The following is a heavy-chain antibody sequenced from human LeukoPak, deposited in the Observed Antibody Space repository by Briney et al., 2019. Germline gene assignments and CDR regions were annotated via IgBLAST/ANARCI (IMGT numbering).Heavy chain of an antibody. Sequence: ASVKVSCKASGYTFTSYGISWVRQAPGQGLEWMGWISAYNGSTNYAQKLQGRVTMTTDTSTSTAYMELRSLRSDDTAVYYCARDRDIVVVPAAMGYYYYGMDVWGQGTTVTVSS. J-gene: IGHJ6*02. CDR3: ARDRDIVVVPAAMGYYYYGMDV. V-gene: IGHV1-18*01. CDR2: ISAYNGST. CDR1: GYTFTSYG. D-gene: IGHD2-2*01.